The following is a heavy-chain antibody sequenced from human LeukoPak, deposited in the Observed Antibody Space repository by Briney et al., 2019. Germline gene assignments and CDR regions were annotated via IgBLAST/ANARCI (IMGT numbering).Heavy chain of an antibody. CDR2: IIRIFGTP. CDR3: VRVLYFQRSGYYYDY. Sequence: GASVKVSCKTSGGIFSNYALNWVRQAPGQGPEWMGGIIRIFGTPTYAQKFQGRITITADQSTNTSYMELSSLRSDDTAVYYCVRVLYFQRSGYYYDYWGQGTLVTVSS. D-gene: IGHD3-22*01. J-gene: IGHJ4*02. V-gene: IGHV1-69*13. CDR1: GGIFSNYA.